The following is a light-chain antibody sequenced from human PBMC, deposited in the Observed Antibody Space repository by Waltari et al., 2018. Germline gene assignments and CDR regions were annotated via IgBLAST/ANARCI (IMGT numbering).Light chain of an antibody. Sequence: QSALTQPPSVTGAPGQRVTISCTGSSSSMGAGYDGNWYQHLPGTAPKVLIYGNSDRPSGVPDRFSASKSGTSASLAIIGLQAEDEGNYYCQSFDSNLGVLFGGGTKLTVL. V-gene: IGLV1-40*01. CDR2: GNS. CDR1: SSSMGAGYD. CDR3: QSFDSNLGVL. J-gene: IGLJ2*01.